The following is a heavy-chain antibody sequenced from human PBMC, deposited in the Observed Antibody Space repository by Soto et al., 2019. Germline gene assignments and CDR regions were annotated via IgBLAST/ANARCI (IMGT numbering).Heavy chain of an antibody. D-gene: IGHD2-8*01. CDR2: FHYSGST. J-gene: IGHJ4*02. CDR1: GGSISSTKHY. CDR3: AGNSVLRVDFFDH. V-gene: IGHV4-39*01. Sequence: PSETLSLTCTVSGGSISSTKHYWGWIRQPPGKGLEWVASFHYSGSTYYSPSLKNRVTISVDTSRNQFSLKLTSVTAADTAVFYCAGNSVLRVDFFDHWGQGTLVTVSS.